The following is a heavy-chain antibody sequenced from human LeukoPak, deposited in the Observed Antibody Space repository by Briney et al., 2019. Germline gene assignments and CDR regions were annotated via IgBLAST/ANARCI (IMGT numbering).Heavy chain of an antibody. D-gene: IGHD1-26*01. Sequence: GGSLRLSCAASGFTFSSYSMNWVRQAPGKGLEWVADISSSGSTIYYADSVKGRFTITRDNAKDSLYLQMNSLRAEDTAVYYCVGYSGSYQRELDYWGQGTLVTVSS. CDR2: ISSSGSTI. CDR3: VGYSGSYQRELDY. J-gene: IGHJ4*02. V-gene: IGHV3-48*04. CDR1: GFTFSSYS.